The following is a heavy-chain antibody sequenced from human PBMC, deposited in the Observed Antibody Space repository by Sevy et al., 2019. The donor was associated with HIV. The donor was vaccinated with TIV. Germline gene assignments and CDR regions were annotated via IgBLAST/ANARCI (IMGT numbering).Heavy chain of an antibody. D-gene: IGHD3-3*01. Sequence: GGSLRLSCAASGFTFSNAWMSWVRQAPGKGLEWVGRIKSKTDGGKTDYAAPVKGRFTISTDESKNTLYLQMNSLKTEDTAVYYCTTETGISDYDFWSGRDDTFDNWGQGTMVTVSS. CDR3: TTETGISDYDFWSGRDDTFDN. CDR2: IKSKTDGGKT. CDR1: GFTFSNAW. J-gene: IGHJ3*02. V-gene: IGHV3-15*01.